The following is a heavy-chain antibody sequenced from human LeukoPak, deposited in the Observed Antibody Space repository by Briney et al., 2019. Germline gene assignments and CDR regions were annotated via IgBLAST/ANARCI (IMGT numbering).Heavy chain of an antibody. CDR1: VFTFSSYG. V-gene: IGHV3-23*01. J-gene: IGHJ6*03. Sequence: PGGSLRLSCAASVFTFSSYGMSCVRQSPGKGLEWGSAINSNGRSTNYADSVKGRFTISRDNSKNTLYLQMNSLRAEDTAVYYCAKQGRDWLRDYYYYMDVWGKGTTVTISS. CDR3: AKQGRDWLRDYYYYMDV. CDR2: INSNGRST. D-gene: IGHD3-9*01.